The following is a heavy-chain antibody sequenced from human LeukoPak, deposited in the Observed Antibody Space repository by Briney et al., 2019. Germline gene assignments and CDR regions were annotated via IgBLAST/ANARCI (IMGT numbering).Heavy chain of an antibody. D-gene: IGHD3-3*01. J-gene: IGHJ4*02. CDR3: ARGSHYDSWSGYYSRKVLFDY. Sequence: GASVKVSCKASGYTFTSYYMHWVRQAPGQGLEWMGIINPSGGSTSYAQKFQGRVTMTRDTSTSTVYMELSSLRSEDTAVYYCARGSHYDSWSGYYSRKVLFDYCGQGTLVTVSS. CDR2: INPSGGST. V-gene: IGHV1-46*03. CDR1: GYTFTSYY.